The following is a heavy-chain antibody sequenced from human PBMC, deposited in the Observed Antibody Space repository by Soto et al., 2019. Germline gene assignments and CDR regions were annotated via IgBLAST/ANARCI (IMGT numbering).Heavy chain of an antibody. D-gene: IGHD1-1*01. CDR3: ARWGTDTISGGKDYGMDV. CDR2: IYYSGST. Sequence: PSETLSLTCTVSGGSISSGGYYWSWIRQHPGKGLEWIGYIYYSGSTYYNPSLKSRVTISVDTSKNQFSLKLSSVTAADTAVYYSARWGTDTISGGKDYGMDVWGQGTTVTVSS. CDR1: GGSISSGGYY. V-gene: IGHV4-31*03. J-gene: IGHJ6*02.